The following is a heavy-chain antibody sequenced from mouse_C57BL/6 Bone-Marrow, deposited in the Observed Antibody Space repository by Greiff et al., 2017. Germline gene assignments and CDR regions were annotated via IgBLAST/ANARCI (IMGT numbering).Heavy chain of an antibody. Sequence: VQLQESGAELVRPGTSVKVSCKASGYAFTNYLIEWVKQRPGQGLEWIGVINPGGGGTNYNEKFKGKATLTADKSSSTAYMQLSSLTSEDSAVYFCARESAYYYGSSIYWYFDVWGTGTTVTVSS. D-gene: IGHD1-1*01. V-gene: IGHV1-54*01. CDR2: INPGGGGT. CDR1: GYAFTNYL. CDR3: ARESAYYYGSSIYWYFDV. J-gene: IGHJ1*03.